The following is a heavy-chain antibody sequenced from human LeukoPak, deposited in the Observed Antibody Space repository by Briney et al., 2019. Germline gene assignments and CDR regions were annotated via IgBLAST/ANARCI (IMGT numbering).Heavy chain of an antibody. D-gene: IGHD4-17*01. V-gene: IGHV3-21*01. CDR1: GFTFSSHG. CDR2: ITSSGSYI. CDR3: ARRYAVYGDYTRDHSIDY. J-gene: IGHJ4*02. Sequence: GGSLRLSCAASGFTFSSHGMYWVRQAPGKGLEWVSSITSSGSYIYYADSVKGRFTISRDNAKNSLHLQMNSLRAEDTALYYCARRYAVYGDYTRDHSIDYWGQGTLVTVSS.